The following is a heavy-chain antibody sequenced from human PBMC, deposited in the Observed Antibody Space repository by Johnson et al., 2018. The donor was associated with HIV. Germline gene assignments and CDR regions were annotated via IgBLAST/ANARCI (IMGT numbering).Heavy chain of an antibody. Sequence: QLVESGGGVVQPGRSLRLSCSASGFTFSSYAMHWVRQAPGKGLEWVGRIKTKTDGGTTDYAAPVKGRVTISRDDSKSTLYLQMNSLKAEDTAVYYCTTDQAGDYVWGSYRYAFDIWGQGTMVTVSS. V-gene: IGHV3-15*01. CDR1: GFTFSSYA. J-gene: IGHJ3*02. D-gene: IGHD3-16*02. CDR3: TTDQAGDYVWGSYRYAFDI. CDR2: IKTKTDGGTT.